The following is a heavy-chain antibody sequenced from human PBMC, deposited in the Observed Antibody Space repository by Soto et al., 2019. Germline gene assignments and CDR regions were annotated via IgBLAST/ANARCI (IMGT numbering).Heavy chain of an antibody. D-gene: IGHD2-21*01. J-gene: IGHJ4*02. Sequence: QVQLQESGPGLVKPSETLSLTCTVPGGSVSIGTYYWSWIRQPPGKGLEWIGFIHYSGSTNYNPSIESRVYISVDTSNNQCARKLTSVNAADTAVYYCTRGGDAYKNGHWGQGTLVTVSS. CDR3: TRGGDAYKNGH. CDR1: GGSVSIGTYY. V-gene: IGHV4-61*01. CDR2: IHYSGST.